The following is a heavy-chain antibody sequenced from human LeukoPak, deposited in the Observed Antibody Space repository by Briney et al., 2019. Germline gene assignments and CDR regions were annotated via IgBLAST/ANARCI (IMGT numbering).Heavy chain of an antibody. D-gene: IGHD2-8*01. CDR1: GFTFSSSA. Sequence: GGSLRLSCADSGFTFSSSAMSWVRQAPGKGLEWVSLISASGGTTHYADSVKGRFTTSRDNSNNTLYLQMNSLRAEDTAVYYCAKDSARYCTNGVCPLDPWGQGTLVTVSS. J-gene: IGHJ5*02. CDR2: ISASGGTT. CDR3: AKDSARYCTNGVCPLDP. V-gene: IGHV3-23*01.